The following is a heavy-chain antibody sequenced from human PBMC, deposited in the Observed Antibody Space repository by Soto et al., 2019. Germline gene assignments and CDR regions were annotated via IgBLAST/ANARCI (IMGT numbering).Heavy chain of an antibody. CDR2: IIPIFGTA. J-gene: IGHJ4*02. CDR1: GGTFSSYA. Sequence: SVKVSCKASGGTFSSYAISWVRQAPGQGLEWMGGIIPIFGTANYAQKFQGRVTITAEESTSTAYMELSSLRSEDTAVYYCATQSTYYDSSGYLDYWGQGTLVTVSS. CDR3: ATQSTYYDSSGYLDY. V-gene: IGHV1-69*13. D-gene: IGHD3-22*01.